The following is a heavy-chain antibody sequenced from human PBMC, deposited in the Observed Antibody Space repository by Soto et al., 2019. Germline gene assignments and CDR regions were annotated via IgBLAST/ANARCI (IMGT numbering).Heavy chain of an antibody. D-gene: IGHD6-25*01. CDR2: ISYDGSNK. V-gene: IGHV3-30-3*01. J-gene: IGHJ6*02. Sequence: QVQLVESGGGVVQPGRSLRLSCAASGFTFSSYAMHWVRQAPGKGLEWVAVISYDGSNKYYADSVKGRFTISRDNSKNTLDLQMNSLRAEDTAVYYCARARHYYYYGMDVWGQGTTVTVSS. CDR3: ARARHYYYYGMDV. CDR1: GFTFSSYA.